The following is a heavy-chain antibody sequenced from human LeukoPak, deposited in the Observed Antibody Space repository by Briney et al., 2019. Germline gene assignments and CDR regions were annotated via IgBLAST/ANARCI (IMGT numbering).Heavy chain of an antibody. V-gene: IGHV4-59*11. CDR1: GGSISSHY. CDR3: ARELVTAAHFDY. CDR2: IYYSGNT. Sequence: SETLSLTCTVSGGSISSHYWSWIRQPPGKGLEWIGYIYYSGNTNYNSSLKSRVTISVDTSKNQFSLKLSSVTAADTAVYYCARELVTAAHFDYWGQGTLVTVSS. D-gene: IGHD2-21*02. J-gene: IGHJ4*02.